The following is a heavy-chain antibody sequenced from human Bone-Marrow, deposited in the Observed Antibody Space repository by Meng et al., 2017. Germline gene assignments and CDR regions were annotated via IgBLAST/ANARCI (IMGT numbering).Heavy chain of an antibody. V-gene: IGHV1-46*01. D-gene: IGHD2-15*01. CDR3: ARDPQDIVVATKLGAFDI. CDR2: INPSGGST. J-gene: IGHJ3*02. CDR1: GYTFTSYY. Sequence: ASVKVSCKASGYTFTSYYMHWVRQAPGQGLEWMGIINPSGGSTSYAQKFQGRVTMTRDTSTSTVYMELSSLRSEDTAVYYCARDPQDIVVATKLGAFDIWGQGTTVTVSS.